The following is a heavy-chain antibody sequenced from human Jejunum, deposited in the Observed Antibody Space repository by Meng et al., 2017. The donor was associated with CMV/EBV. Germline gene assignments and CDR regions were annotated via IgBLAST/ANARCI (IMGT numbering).Heavy chain of an antibody. CDR1: GFTFNSCP. CDR3: ARGGYYFGTLDS. Sequence: ASGFTFNSCPMHWVRQAPGNGLGWVTLMSFDVNTESYAGSVKGRFAVSRDNSKSTLYLQMNSLRPEDTAMYYCARGGYYFGTLDSWGQGTLVTVSS. V-gene: IGHV3-30*09. D-gene: IGHD1-14*01. CDR2: MSFDVNTE. J-gene: IGHJ4*02.